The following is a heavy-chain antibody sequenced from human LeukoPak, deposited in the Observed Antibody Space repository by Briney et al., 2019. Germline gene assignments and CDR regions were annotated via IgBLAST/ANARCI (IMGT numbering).Heavy chain of an antibody. Sequence: GGSLRLSCAASGFTFSSYWMNWVRQAPGKGLEWVANIKQDGSEKYYVDSVKGRFTISRDNTKNSLYLQMNSLRAEDTAVYYCAKDPYGETTYYFDYWGQGTLVTVSS. J-gene: IGHJ4*02. V-gene: IGHV3-7*01. CDR3: AKDPYGETTYYFDY. D-gene: IGHD4/OR15-4a*01. CDR2: IKQDGSEK. CDR1: GFTFSSYW.